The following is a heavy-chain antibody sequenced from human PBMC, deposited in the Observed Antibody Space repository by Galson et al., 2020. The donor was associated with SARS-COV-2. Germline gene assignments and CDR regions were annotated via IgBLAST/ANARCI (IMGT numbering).Heavy chain of an antibody. J-gene: IGHJ2*01. V-gene: IGHV3-7*01. CDR1: GFTFSSYW. CDR2: IKQDGNDK. CDR3: ARRYFDL. Sequence: GGSLRLSCRASGFTFSSYWMQWVRQAPGKGLEWVANIKQDGNDKYYVDSVKGRLTISRDNAENSLYLQMNSLRAEDTAIYYCARRYFDLWGRGTLVTVSS.